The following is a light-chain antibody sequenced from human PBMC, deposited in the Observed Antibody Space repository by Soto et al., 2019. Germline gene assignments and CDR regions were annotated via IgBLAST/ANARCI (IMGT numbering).Light chain of an antibody. CDR3: CSYAGSYTLI. Sequence: QSVLTQPRSVSGSPGQSVTISCTGTSSDVGGYNYVSWYQQHPGKAPKLMIYDISKRPSGVSDRFSGSKSGNTASLTISGLQAEDEADYYCCSYAGSYTLIFGGGTRSPS. V-gene: IGLV2-11*01. CDR2: DIS. J-gene: IGLJ2*01. CDR1: SSDVGGYNY.